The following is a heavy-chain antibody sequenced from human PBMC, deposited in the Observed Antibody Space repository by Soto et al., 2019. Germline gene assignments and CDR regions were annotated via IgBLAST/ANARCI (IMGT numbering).Heavy chain of an antibody. CDR2: IYYSGST. Sequence: QVQLQESGPGLVKPSQTLSLTCTVSGGSISSGGYYWSWIRQHPGKGLEWIGYIYYSGSTYYNPSLKRRVTISVDKSKNQFSLQLGYGTAADKAVYYCARGGYYDGSGYNALNIWGQGTMVTVSS. J-gene: IGHJ3*02. CDR3: ARGGYYDGSGYNALNI. D-gene: IGHD3-22*01. CDR1: GGSISSGGYY. V-gene: IGHV4-31*03.